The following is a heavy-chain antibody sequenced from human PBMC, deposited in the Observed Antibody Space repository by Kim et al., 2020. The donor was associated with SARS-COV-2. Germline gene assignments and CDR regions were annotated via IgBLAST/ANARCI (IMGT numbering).Heavy chain of an antibody. CDR3: AKDRLGMYYYGSGRLNLFDP. Sequence: GGSLRLSCAASGFTFSSYAMSWVRQAPGKGLEWVSAISGSGGSTYYADSVKGRFTISRDNSKNTLYLQMNSLRAEDTAVYYCAKDRLGMYYYGSGRLNLFDPWGQGTLVTVSS. V-gene: IGHV3-23*01. CDR1: GFTFSSYA. CDR2: ISGSGGST. D-gene: IGHD3-10*01. J-gene: IGHJ5*02.